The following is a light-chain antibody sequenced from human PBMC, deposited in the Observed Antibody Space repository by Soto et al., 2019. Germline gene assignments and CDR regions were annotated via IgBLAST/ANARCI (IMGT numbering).Light chain of an antibody. CDR2: GSS. V-gene: IGKV3-20*01. CDR3: QQYGSSPWT. CDR1: QNVSSSY. Sequence: EIVLTRAPGTFSLSPGERATVSCSVIQNVSSSYLAWYHHKPGQAPRLLIYGSSARATAIPDRFSGSGSGTDFTLTISRLETEDFAVYYCQQYGSSPWTFGRGTKVDIK. J-gene: IGKJ1*01.